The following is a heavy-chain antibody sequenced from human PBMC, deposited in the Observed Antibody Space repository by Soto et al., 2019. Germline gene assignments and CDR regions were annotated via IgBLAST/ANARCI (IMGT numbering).Heavy chain of an antibody. CDR3: ASSNIAATGFYYYGMDV. CDR2: IYYSGST. CDR1: ARSTTSYH. D-gene: IGHD6-13*01. J-gene: IGHJ6*02. V-gene: IGHV4-59*01. Sequence: PSEPLSLSCPVSARSTTSYHWSWIVQPPGTGLEWIGYIYYSGSTNYNPSLKSRVTISVDTSKNQFSLKLSSVTAADTAVYYCASSNIAATGFYYYGMDVWGRGTTVT.